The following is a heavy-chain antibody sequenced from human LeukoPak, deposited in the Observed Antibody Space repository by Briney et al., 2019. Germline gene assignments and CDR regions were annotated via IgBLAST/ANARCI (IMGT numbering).Heavy chain of an antibody. CDR1: GGSISSSSYY. CDR2: IYYSGST. J-gene: IGHJ4*02. V-gene: IGHV4-39*01. CDR3: ARLPYSYGSFFDY. Sequence: SETLSLTCTVSGGSISSSSYYWGWIRQPPGKGLEWIGSIYYSGSTYYNPSLKSRVTISVDTSKNQFSLKLSSVTAADTAVYYCARLPYSYGSFFDYWGQGTLVTVFS. D-gene: IGHD5-18*01.